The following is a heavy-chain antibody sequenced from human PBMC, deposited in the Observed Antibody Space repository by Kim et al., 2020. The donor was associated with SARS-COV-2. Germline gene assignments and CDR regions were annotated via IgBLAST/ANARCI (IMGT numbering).Heavy chain of an antibody. CDR1: GISISSYY. Sequence: SETLSLTCSVSGISISSYYWSLIRQPPGKGLEWIGYIYYTGSANYNPSLRSRVTISVDTSKNQFSLKLSSVTAADTAVYYCAGTARGANFDYWCRGALVTVSS. D-gene: IGHD1-26*01. V-gene: IGHV4-59*08. CDR2: IYYTGSA. CDR3: AGTARGANFDY. J-gene: IGHJ4*02.